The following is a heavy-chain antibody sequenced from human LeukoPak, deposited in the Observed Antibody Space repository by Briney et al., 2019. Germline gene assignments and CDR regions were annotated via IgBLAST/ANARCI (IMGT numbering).Heavy chain of an antibody. D-gene: IGHD6-13*01. Sequence: GGSLRLSCAASGFTFGSYAMHWVRQAPGKGLEWVAVISYDGSNKYYADSVKGRFTISRDNSKNTLYLQMNSLRAEDTAVYYCASIAAAGSSFDYWGQGTLVTVSS. CDR1: GFTFGSYA. CDR2: ISYDGSNK. CDR3: ASIAAAGSSFDY. J-gene: IGHJ4*02. V-gene: IGHV3-30*04.